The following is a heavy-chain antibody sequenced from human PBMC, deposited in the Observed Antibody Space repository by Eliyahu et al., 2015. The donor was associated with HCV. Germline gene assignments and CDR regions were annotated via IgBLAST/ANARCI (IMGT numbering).Heavy chain of an antibody. J-gene: IGHJ4*02. CDR1: GFAFSTYA. CDR2: ISXGGST. D-gene: IGHD2-2*01. V-gene: IGHV3-23*01. Sequence: EVQLLESGGGLVQPGGSLRLSCSAXGFAFSTYAMTXVRXAXGKGXEWVSSISXGGSTYYADSLRGRFTISRDNSENTLYLQMSGLRADDTAMYYCAKAGCSSTNCYVNFWGQGTLVTVSS. CDR3: AKAGCSSTNCYVNF.